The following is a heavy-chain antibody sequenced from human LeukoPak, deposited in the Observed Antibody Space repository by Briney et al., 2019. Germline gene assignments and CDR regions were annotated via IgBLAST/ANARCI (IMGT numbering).Heavy chain of an antibody. CDR2: IFHSGNT. D-gene: IGHD2-21*02. Sequence: SEALSLTCTVSGYSIGSGYYWGWIRQPPGKGLEWIGSIFHSGNTYYNPSLKSRVTISVDTSKNQFSLKLSSVTAADTAVYYCARDARNIVVVTAQSAAFDIWGQGTMVTVSS. CDR1: GYSIGSGYY. V-gene: IGHV4-38-2*02. CDR3: ARDARNIVVVTAQSAAFDI. J-gene: IGHJ3*02.